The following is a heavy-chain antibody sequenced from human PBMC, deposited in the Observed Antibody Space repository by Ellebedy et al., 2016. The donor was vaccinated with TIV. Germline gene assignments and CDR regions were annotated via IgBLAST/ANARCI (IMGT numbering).Heavy chain of an antibody. CDR3: ASVRSVAFDY. CDR2: IYGGAST. Sequence: GESLKISCAASGFTVSSNYMSWVRQAPGKGLEWVSVIYGGASTYYADSVKGRFTISRDHSKNTLYLQMNSLRAEDTAVYYCASVRSVAFDYWGQGTRVTVSS. J-gene: IGHJ4*02. CDR1: GFTVSSNY. D-gene: IGHD6-19*01. V-gene: IGHV3-66*01.